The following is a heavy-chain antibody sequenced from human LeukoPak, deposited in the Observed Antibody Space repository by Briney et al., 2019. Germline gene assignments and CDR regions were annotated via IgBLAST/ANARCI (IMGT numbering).Heavy chain of an antibody. J-gene: IGHJ4*02. D-gene: IGHD4-17*01. CDR2: ISYDGSYK. CDR1: GFSYSGYS. Sequence: TGGSLRLSCTDSGFSYSGYSMHGVRQAPGKGLEWVAVISYDGSYKYYADSVKGRFTISRDNSKNTLYLQMNSLRAEDTAVYYCAKVVDYVDYAPDYWGQGTLVTVSS. CDR3: AKVVDYVDYAPDY. V-gene: IGHV3-30*18.